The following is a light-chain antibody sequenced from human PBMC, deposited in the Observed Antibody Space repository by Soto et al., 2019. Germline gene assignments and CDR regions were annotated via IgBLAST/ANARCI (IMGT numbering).Light chain of an antibody. Sequence: DIHMTQSPSTLSASVGDRVTITCRASQSIGNWLSWYQQKPGKAPKLLIYDASSLETAVPPRCSGSGSATEFILTISSMQAADFATYYCQQHNSYSSTFGHGTKVDIK. CDR1: QSIGNW. CDR3: QQHNSYSST. CDR2: DAS. J-gene: IGKJ1*01. V-gene: IGKV1-5*01.